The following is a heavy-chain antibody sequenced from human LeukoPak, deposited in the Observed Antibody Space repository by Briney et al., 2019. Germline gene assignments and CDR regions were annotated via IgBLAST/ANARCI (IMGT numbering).Heavy chain of an antibody. CDR1: GYTFTGYY. Sequence: ASVKVSCKASGYTFTGYYMHWVRQAPGQGLEWMGWINPNSGDTNYVQMFQGRVTMTRDTTISTAYMELSRLRSDDTAVYFCARSRESSGWYGYFDYWGQGTLVTVSS. V-gene: IGHV1-2*02. CDR3: ARSRESSGWYGYFDY. J-gene: IGHJ4*02. D-gene: IGHD6-19*01. CDR2: INPNSGDT.